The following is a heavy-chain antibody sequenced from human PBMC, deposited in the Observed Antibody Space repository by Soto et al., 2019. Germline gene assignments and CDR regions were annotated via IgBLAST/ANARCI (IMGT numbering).Heavy chain of an antibody. Sequence: QVQLVESGGGVVQSGRSLRLSCTASGFTFGNYAMHWVRQAPGKGLEWMAAIWYDGGNKYYADSVKGRFTISRDNSKNTLYLQMNSLRAEDTAVYYCARRGCSGWWDFEYWGQGALVTVSS. CDR3: ARRGCSGWWDFEY. J-gene: IGHJ4*02. CDR1: GFTFGNYA. D-gene: IGHD6-19*01. V-gene: IGHV3-33*01. CDR2: IWYDGGNK.